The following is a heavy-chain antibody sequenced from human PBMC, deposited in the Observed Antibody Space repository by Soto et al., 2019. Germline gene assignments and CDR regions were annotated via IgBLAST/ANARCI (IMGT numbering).Heavy chain of an antibody. V-gene: IGHV3-11*06. CDR2: ISSSSDYT. CDR3: ARGGVRGTTSRGQVYN. Sequence: QVQVVESGGGLVKPGGSLRLSCAASGFTFSDYYMNWIRQAPGKGLEWVSYISSSSDYTKYADSVKGRFTISRDNAKSSLYLQMNSLRAEDTAVYYCARGGVRGTTSRGQVYNWGQGTLVTVSP. CDR1: GFTFSDYY. J-gene: IGHJ4*02. D-gene: IGHD1-7*01.